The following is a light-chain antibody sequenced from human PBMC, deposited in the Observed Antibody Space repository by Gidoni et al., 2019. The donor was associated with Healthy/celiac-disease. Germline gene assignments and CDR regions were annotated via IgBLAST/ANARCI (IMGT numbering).Light chain of an antibody. CDR2: AAS. Sequence: DIQITQSPSSLSTSVGDRVTITCRASQSISSYLNWYQQKPGKAPKLLIYAASSLQSGVPSRFSGSGSGTYFTLTSSSLQPEDFATYYCQQSYSTPHTFGQGTKLEIK. CDR1: QSISSY. J-gene: IGKJ2*01. CDR3: QQSYSTPHT. V-gene: IGKV1-39*01.